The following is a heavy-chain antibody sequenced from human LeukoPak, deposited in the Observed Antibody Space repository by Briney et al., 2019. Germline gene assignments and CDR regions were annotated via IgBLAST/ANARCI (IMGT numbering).Heavy chain of an antibody. CDR3: AKDGVEDDGDYWLGH. Sequence: GRSLRLSCAASGFTFDDYAMHWVRQAPGKGLEWVSGISWNSGSIGYADSVKGRFTISRDNSKNTLYLQMNSLRNEDTAVYYCAKDGVEDDGDYWLGHWGQGTLVTVSS. CDR2: ISWNSGSI. D-gene: IGHD4-17*01. J-gene: IGHJ5*02. V-gene: IGHV3-9*01. CDR1: GFTFDDYA.